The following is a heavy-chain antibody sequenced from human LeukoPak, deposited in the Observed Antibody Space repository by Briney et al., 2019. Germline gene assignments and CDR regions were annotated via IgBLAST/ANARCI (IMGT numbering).Heavy chain of an antibody. V-gene: IGHV3-23*01. Sequence: PGGSLRLSCAASGFSFGSYGMRWVRQAPGKGLEWVSRISGSGGSTYHADCVKGRFTISRDNSKNTLYLQMNSLRAEDTAVYYCAKYFLDTREPPYYMGVCGKGSTVTGS. CDR1: GFSFGSYG. CDR3: AKYFLDTREPPYYMGV. J-gene: IGHJ6*03. D-gene: IGHD1-1*01. CDR2: ISGSGGST.